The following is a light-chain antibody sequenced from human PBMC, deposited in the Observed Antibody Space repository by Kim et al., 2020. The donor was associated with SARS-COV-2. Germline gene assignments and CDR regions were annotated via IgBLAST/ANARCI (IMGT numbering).Light chain of an antibody. CDR2: EDN. Sequence: NTVTISWTGSSGSIASNYVQWYQQRPGSAPTTVIYEDNQRPSGVPDRFSGSIDSSSNSASLTISGLKTEDEADYYCQSYDSSNQGVFGGGTQLTVL. CDR3: QSYDSSNQGV. J-gene: IGLJ2*01. V-gene: IGLV6-57*02. CDR1: SGSIASNY.